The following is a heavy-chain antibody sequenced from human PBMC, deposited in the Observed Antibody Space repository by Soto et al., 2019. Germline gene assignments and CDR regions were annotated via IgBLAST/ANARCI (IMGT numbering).Heavy chain of an antibody. Sequence: ASVKVSCQASGYTFPRYDLNWVRQATGKGLEWMGWMNPNSGNTGYAQKFQGRVTMTRNTTISTAYMGVSGLRSEYTAVYYWASSPNYVILTGYYHRGLDYWGQGTLVTVSS. J-gene: IGHJ4*02. V-gene: IGHV1-8*01. CDR1: GYTFPRYD. D-gene: IGHD3-9*01. CDR2: MNPNSGNT. CDR3: ASSPNYVILTGYYHRGLDY.